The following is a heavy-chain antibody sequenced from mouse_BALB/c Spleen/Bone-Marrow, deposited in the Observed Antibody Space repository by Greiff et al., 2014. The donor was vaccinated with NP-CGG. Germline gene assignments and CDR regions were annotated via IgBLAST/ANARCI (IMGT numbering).Heavy chain of an antibody. CDR1: GFNIKDTY. D-gene: IGHD2-14*01. Sequence: VQLQQSGAELVKPGASVKLSCTGSGFNIKDTYMHWGKQRPEQGLEWIGRIDPANGNTKYDPKFQGKATITADTSSNTAYLQLSSLTSEDTAVYYCAPYYRYSFDYWGQGTTLTVSS. CDR2: IDPANGNT. J-gene: IGHJ2*01. V-gene: IGHV14-3*02. CDR3: APYYRYSFDY.